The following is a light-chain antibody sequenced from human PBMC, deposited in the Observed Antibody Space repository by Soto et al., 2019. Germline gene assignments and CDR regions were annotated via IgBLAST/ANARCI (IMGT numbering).Light chain of an antibody. CDR1: QSVTGSY. CDR2: GAS. CDR3: QQYNNWPPIT. Sequence: EIVLTQSPGTLSLTPGERATLSCRASQSVTGSYLAWYQQKPGQAPRLLSYGASSRATGIPDRFSGSGSGTDFTLTISSLQSEDFAVYYCQQYNNWPPITFGQGTRLEIK. V-gene: IGKV3-20*01. J-gene: IGKJ5*01.